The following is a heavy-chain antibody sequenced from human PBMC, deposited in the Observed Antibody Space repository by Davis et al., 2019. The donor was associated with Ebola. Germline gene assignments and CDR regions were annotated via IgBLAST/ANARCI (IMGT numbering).Heavy chain of an antibody. CDR3: ARLGILRRGVYPDS. J-gene: IGHJ5*01. CDR1: GYRFPTYW. D-gene: IGHD5/OR15-5a*01. CDR2: IYPDDSDT. V-gene: IGHV5-51*01. Sequence: PGGSLRLSCQGFGYRFPTYWIGWVRQMPGKGLEWMGTIYPDDSDTRYSPSFQGQVTLSVDKSISTAYLQWSSLKASDTAIYFCARLGILRRGVYPDSWGPGTMVTVSS.